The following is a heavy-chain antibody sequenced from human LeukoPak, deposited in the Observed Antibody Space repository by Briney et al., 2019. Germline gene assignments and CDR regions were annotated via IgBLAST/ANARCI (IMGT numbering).Heavy chain of an antibody. CDR3: ARDTSATMEYSIDY. V-gene: IGHV1-2*02. J-gene: IGHJ4*02. D-gene: IGHD5-24*01. CDR2: INPNSGGT. Sequence: ASVNVSCKASGYTFTGYYMHWVRQAPGQGLEWMGWINPNSGGTNYAQKFQGRVTMTRDTSISTAYMELSRLRSDDTAVYYCARDTSATMEYSIDYWGQGTLVTVSS. CDR1: GYTFTGYY.